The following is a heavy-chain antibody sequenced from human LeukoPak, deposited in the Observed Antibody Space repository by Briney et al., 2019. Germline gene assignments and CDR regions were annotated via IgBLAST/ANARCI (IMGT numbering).Heavy chain of an antibody. J-gene: IGHJ4*02. CDR1: GYTFTTYG. CDR2: IIPIFGTA. V-gene: IGHV1-69*13. Sequence: EASVKVSCKASGYTFTTYGFSWVRQAPGQGLEWMGGIIPIFGTANYAQKFQGRVTITADESTSTAYMELSSLRSEDTAVYYCARNLYFDYWGQGTLVTVSS. CDR3: ARNLYFDY.